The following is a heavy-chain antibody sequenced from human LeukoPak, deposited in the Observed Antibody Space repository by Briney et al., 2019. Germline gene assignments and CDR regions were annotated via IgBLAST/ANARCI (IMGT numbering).Heavy chain of an antibody. CDR3: AELGITMIGGV. CDR1: GFTFSSYW. V-gene: IGHV3-74*01. J-gene: IGHJ6*04. Sequence: GGSLRLSCAASGFTFSSYWMHWVRQTPGKGRVWISRIKSDGSTIYADSVKGRFTISRDNAKNTLYLQINSLRAEDTAIYYCAELGITMIGGVWGKGTTVTISS. D-gene: IGHD3-10*02. CDR2: IKSDGST.